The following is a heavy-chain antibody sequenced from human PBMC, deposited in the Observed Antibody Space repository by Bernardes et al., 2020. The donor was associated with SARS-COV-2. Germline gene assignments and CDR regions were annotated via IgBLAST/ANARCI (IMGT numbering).Heavy chain of an antibody. CDR3: ARKYGHSYGMDV. Sequence: GGSLRLSCAASGFTFSGYGMHWVRQAPGKGLEWVAIISYDGSDKYYSDSVKGRFTISRDNSKNTVYLQMNSLRLDDTAVYYCARKYGHSYGMDVWGQGTTVIVSS. CDR1: GFTFSGYG. V-gene: IGHV3-30*03. J-gene: IGHJ6*02. CDR2: ISYDGSDK. D-gene: IGHD2-8*01.